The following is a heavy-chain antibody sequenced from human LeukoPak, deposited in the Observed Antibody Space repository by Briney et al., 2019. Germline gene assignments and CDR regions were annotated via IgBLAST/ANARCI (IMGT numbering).Heavy chain of an antibody. CDR1: GFTFSSYW. V-gene: IGHV3-74*01. J-gene: IGHJ4*02. CDR3: ARVSSSGYLHLGGDY. CDR2: ISSDGSST. Sequence: HTGGSLRLSCAASGFTFSSYWMHWVRQAPGKGLVWVSRISSDGSSTSYADSVKGRFTISRDNAKNTLYLQMNSLRAEDTAVYYCARVSSSGYLHLGGDYWGQGTLVTVSS. D-gene: IGHD3-22*01.